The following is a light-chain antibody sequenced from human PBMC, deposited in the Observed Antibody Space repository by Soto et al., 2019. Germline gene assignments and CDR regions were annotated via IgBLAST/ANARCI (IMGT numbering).Light chain of an antibody. CDR1: QDISKY. V-gene: IGKV1-33*01. CDR2: EAS. CDR3: QQYHSLPIT. Sequence: DIQMTQSPSSLSASVGDRITITCQASQDISKYLIWYQQKPGKAPKLLIYEASNLARGVPSRFSGSGSGTDFTFTINSLQPEDIATYYCQQYHSLPITFGPGTKLDIK. J-gene: IGKJ3*01.